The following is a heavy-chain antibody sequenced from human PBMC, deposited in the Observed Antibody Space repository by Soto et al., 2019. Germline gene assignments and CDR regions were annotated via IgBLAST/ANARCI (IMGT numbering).Heavy chain of an antibody. V-gene: IGHV1-69*01. CDR2: IIPIFGTA. CDR3: ARDLRAAGRPGMDV. CDR1: GGTFSSYA. D-gene: IGHD6-13*01. J-gene: IGHJ6*02. Sequence: QVQLVQSGAEVKKPGSSVKVSRKASGGTFSSYAISWVRQAPGQGLEWMGGIIPIFGTANYAQNFQGRVTITADESTSTAYMELSSLRSEDTAVYYCARDLRAAGRPGMDVWGQGTTVTVSS.